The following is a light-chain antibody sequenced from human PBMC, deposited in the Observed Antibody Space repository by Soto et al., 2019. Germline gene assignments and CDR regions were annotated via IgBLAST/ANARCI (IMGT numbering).Light chain of an antibody. Sequence: EIVLTQSPGTLSLSPGEGATLSCRASQSISSSYLAWYQQKPGQAPRHLIFGTSSRATDTPDRISGSGSGTDFTLTISRVEPEDFAVYFCQQHGSSPLTFGGGTKVDI. V-gene: IGKV3-20*01. CDR3: QQHGSSPLT. CDR1: QSISSSY. J-gene: IGKJ4*01. CDR2: GTS.